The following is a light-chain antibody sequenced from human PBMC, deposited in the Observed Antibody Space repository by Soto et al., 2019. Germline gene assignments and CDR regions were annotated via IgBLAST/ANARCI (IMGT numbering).Light chain of an antibody. CDR2: EAS. J-gene: IGLJ2*01. Sequence: QSVLTQPASVSGSPGQLITISCTGISNDVGTYNLVSWYQHHPGKAPKLIIYEASKRPSGVPNRFSGSKSGNTASLTISGLHAEDEADYYCCSYGRSVVFGGGTKLTVL. CDR3: CSYGRSVV. V-gene: IGLV2-23*01. CDR1: SNDVGTYNL.